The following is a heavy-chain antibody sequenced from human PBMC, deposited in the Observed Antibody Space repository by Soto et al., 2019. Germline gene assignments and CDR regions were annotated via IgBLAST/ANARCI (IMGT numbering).Heavy chain of an antibody. CDR1: GYTFNTYG. J-gene: IGHJ5*02. CDR3: ARDPHEFWTSHWLDP. D-gene: IGHD3-3*01. Sequence: ASVKVSCKTSGYTFNTYGINWVRQAPGQGLELMGWISAYDGKTTYAEKFQGRVTMTTDTSTSTAYMELRSLRSDDTAIYYCARDPHEFWTSHWLDPWGQGTQVTV. CDR2: ISAYDGKT. V-gene: IGHV1-18*01.